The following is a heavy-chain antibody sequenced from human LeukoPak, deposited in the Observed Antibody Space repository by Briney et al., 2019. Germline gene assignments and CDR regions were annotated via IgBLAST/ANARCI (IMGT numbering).Heavy chain of an antibody. J-gene: IGHJ4*02. Sequence: GGSLRLSCAASGFAFNNYWLHWVRHAPGKGLMWVSRISGDGTTTAYADSVRGRFTISKDSAKNTLYLQMNSLRADDTAVYFCASGSMPYFWGQGTLVTVSS. CDR1: GFAFNNYW. CDR2: ISGDGTTT. CDR3: ASGSMPYF. D-gene: IGHD2/OR15-2a*01. V-gene: IGHV3-74*01.